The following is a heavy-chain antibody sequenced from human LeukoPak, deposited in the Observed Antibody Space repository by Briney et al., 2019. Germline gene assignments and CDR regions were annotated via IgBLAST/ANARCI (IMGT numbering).Heavy chain of an antibody. CDR1: GGTFSSYA. J-gene: IGHJ6*03. Sequence: ASVKVSCKASGGTFSSYAISWVRQAPGQGLEWMGGIIPIFGTANYAQKFQGRVTITADESTSTAYMELSSLRPEDTAVYYCANIVVVPAARGNYYYMDVWGKGTTVTVSS. V-gene: IGHV1-69*13. CDR3: ANIVVVPAARGNYYYMDV. D-gene: IGHD2-2*01. CDR2: IIPIFGTA.